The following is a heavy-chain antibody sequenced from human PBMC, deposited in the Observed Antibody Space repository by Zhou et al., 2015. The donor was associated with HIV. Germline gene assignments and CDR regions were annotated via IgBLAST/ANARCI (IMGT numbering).Heavy chain of an antibody. J-gene: IGHJ4*02. Sequence: QVQLVQSGAEVKKPGSSVKVSCKASGGTFSSYAISWVRQAPGQGLEWMGGIIPIFGTANYAQKFQGRVTITADESTSTAYMELSSLRSEDTAVYYCARAGVHTAMVIGSPKEGYYFDYWGQGTLVTVSS. CDR1: GGTFSSYA. CDR3: ARAGVHTAMVIGSPKEGYYFDY. D-gene: IGHD5-18*01. V-gene: IGHV1-69*12. CDR2: IIPIFGTA.